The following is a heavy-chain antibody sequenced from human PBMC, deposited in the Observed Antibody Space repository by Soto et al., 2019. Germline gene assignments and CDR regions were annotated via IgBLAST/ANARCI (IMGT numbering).Heavy chain of an antibody. CDR2: IYSSGST. CDR1: GGSISTYY. D-gene: IGHD3-22*01. Sequence: QVQLQESGPGLVKPSETLSLTCTVSGGSISTYYWNWIRQPPGKGLEWIAYIYSSGSTSYNPSLKSRLTISVDTSKNQFSLKPSSVTAADTAVYYCARDPTDSTGYHGWFDPWGQGTLVTVSS. V-gene: IGHV4-59*01. CDR3: ARDPTDSTGYHGWFDP. J-gene: IGHJ5*02.